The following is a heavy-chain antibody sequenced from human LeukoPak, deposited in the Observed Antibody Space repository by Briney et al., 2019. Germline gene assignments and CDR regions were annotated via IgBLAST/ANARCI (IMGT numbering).Heavy chain of an antibody. CDR1: GFTFSNAW. D-gene: IGHD3-9*01. V-gene: IGHV3-15*01. CDR2: IKSKTDGGTT. J-gene: IGHJ4*02. Sequence: GGSLRLSCAASGFTFSNAWMSWVRRAPGKGLEWVGRIKSKTDGGTTDYAAPVKGRFTISRDDSKNTLYLQMNSLKTEDTAVYYCTTDPDRRYFDWLPLPFDYWGQGTLVTVSS. CDR3: TTDPDRRYFDWLPLPFDY.